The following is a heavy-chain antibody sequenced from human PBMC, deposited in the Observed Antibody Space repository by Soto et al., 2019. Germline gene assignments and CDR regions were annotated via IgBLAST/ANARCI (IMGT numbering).Heavy chain of an antibody. CDR1: GFTFRSYG. CDR2: IWFDGSNK. CDR3: VKYYYDSSGYYGLNAFDI. J-gene: IGHJ3*02. V-gene: IGHV3-30*02. Sequence: GGSLRLSCAASGFTFRSYGMHWVRQAPGKGLEWVAVIWFDGSNKYYADSVQGRFTISRDNSKNTLYLQMSSLRTEDTAVYYCVKYYYDSSGYYGLNAFDIWGQGTMVTVSS. D-gene: IGHD3-22*01.